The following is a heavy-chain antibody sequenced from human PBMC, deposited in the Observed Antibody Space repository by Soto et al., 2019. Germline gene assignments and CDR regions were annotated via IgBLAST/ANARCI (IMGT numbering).Heavy chain of an antibody. D-gene: IGHD3-3*01. J-gene: IGHJ5*02. CDR3: ARGRSGFFWSGLDDNWFDP. CDR2: IYYSGST. Sequence: QVQLQESGPGLVKTSQTLSLTCTVSGGSISSGGYYWSWILQHPGKGLEWIGEIYYSGSTYYTPCLKSRLTVSVETSKNQVSRKLSLVTAAVTAVYYCARGRSGFFWSGLDDNWFDPWCQGTLVTVSS. V-gene: IGHV4-31*03. CDR1: GGSISSGGYY.